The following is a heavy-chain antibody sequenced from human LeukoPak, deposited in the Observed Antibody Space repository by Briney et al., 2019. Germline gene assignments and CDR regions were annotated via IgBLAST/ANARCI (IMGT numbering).Heavy chain of an antibody. V-gene: IGHV4-38-2*02. CDR2: ISHTGST. CDR3: ARVAYSSSWDAFDI. J-gene: IGHJ3*02. CDR1: GYSISSGYD. D-gene: IGHD6-13*01. Sequence: PSETLSLTRSASGYSISSGYDWGWIRQPPGKGLEWIGSISHTGSTYYNPSLKRRVTISVDTSKNQFSLKLSSVTAADTAFYYCARVAYSSSWDAFDIWGQGTMLTVSS.